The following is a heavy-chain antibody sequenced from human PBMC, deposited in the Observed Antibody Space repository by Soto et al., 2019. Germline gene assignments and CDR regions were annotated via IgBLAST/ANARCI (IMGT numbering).Heavy chain of an antibody. CDR3: IRGSRGWNGIDY. CDR1: GFTFSSHW. V-gene: IGHV3-74*01. J-gene: IGHJ4*02. CDR2: IDGDGRKT. D-gene: IGHD6-19*01. Sequence: EVQLVESGGGLVQPGGSLRVSCAASGFTFSSHWIHWVRQGPGKGLMSVSRIDGDGRKTDYADSVKGRFTISRDNAKNTVYLQMSSLRADDTGVYYCIRGSRGWNGIDYWGQGALVTVSS.